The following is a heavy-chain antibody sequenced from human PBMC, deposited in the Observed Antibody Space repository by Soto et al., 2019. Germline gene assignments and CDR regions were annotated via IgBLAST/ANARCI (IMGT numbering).Heavy chain of an antibody. D-gene: IGHD2-21*01. V-gene: IGHV4-31*03. CDR2: IYYSGST. CDR1: GCSISSGGYY. CDR3: ARGRPLYEAYDY. J-gene: IGHJ4*02. Sequence: PSETLSLTCTVSGCSISSGGYYWSWIRQHPGKGLEWIGYIYYSGSTYYNPSLKSRVTISVDTSKNQFSLKLSSVTAADTAVYYCARGRPLYEAYDYWGQGTLVTVSS.